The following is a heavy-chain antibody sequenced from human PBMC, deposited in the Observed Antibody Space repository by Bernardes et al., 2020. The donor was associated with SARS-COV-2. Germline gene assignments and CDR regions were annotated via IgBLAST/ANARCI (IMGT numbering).Heavy chain of an antibody. CDR1: GFTFTNYA. CDR3: AKDHTQWPDAFDI. J-gene: IGHJ3*02. V-gene: IGHV3-23*01. D-gene: IGHD6-19*01. Sequence: GGSLRLSCEASGFTFTNYAMTWVRQAPGKGLDWVSSVSSSGGTTYYSDSVKGRFTISRDNSKNTLYMQMDGLSPEDTAVYFCAKDHTQWPDAFDIWGQGTMGTDSS. CDR2: VSSSGGTT.